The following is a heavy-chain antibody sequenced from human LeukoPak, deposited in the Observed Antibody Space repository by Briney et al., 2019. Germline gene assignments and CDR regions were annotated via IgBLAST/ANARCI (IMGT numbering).Heavy chain of an antibody. V-gene: IGHV3-7*04. Sequence: GRSLRLSCAASGFTFSTHWMSWVRQAPGRGLEWVANINHDGSDKYYVDSVKGRFTISRDNAKNSLYLQMNSLRAEDTAVYYCARDMFSGSYSGVNYWGQGILVTVSS. CDR3: ARDMFSGSYSGVNY. CDR2: INHDGSDK. J-gene: IGHJ4*02. CDR1: GFTFSTHW. D-gene: IGHD1-26*01.